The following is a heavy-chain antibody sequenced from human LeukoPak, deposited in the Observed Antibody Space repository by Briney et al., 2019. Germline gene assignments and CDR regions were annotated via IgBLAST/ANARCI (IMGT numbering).Heavy chain of an antibody. V-gene: IGHV1-8*01. CDR3: ARRSDYYDSSAYRF. Sequence: ASVNVSCKTSGYTFSSYDINWVRQATGQGLEWMGWMNPTSGNVGYAQKFQGRITMTRDTSISTAYMELSSLGSEDTAVYYCARRSDYYDSSAYRFWGQGMLVTVSS. J-gene: IGHJ4*02. CDR1: GYTFSSYD. D-gene: IGHD3-22*01. CDR2: MNPTSGNV.